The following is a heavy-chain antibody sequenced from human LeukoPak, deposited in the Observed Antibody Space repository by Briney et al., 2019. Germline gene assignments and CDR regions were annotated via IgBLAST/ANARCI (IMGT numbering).Heavy chain of an antibody. Sequence: ASVKVSCKASGYTFTSYGISWVRQAPGQGLEWMGWINPNSGGTNYAQKFQGWVTLTRDTSINTAYMELSRLRSDGTAVYYCARDRSYGDYPALDFDYWGQGTLVTVSS. CDR2: INPNSGGT. D-gene: IGHD4-17*01. J-gene: IGHJ4*02. V-gene: IGHV1-2*04. CDR1: GYTFTSYG. CDR3: ARDRSYGDYPALDFDY.